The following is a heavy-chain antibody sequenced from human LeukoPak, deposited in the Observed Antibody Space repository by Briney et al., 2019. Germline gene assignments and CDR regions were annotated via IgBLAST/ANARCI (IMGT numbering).Heavy chain of an antibody. J-gene: IGHJ4*02. CDR2: IYYSGST. Sequence: PSETLSLTCTVSGGSISSGSYYWSWIRQPPGKGLEWIGYIYYSGSTNYNPSLKSRVTISVETSKNQFSLKLSSVTAADTAVYYCARVTGYMIEDYSDYWGQGTLVTVSS. CDR1: GGSISSGSYY. D-gene: IGHD3-22*01. V-gene: IGHV4-61*01. CDR3: ARVTGYMIEDYSDY.